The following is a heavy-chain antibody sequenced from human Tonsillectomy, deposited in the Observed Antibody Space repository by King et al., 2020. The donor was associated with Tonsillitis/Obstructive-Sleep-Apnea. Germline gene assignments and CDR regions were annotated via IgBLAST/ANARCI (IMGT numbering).Heavy chain of an antibody. CDR1: GFTFIIYE. CDR2: ISASGTTK. D-gene: IGHD3-10*01. V-gene: IGHV3-48*03. CDR3: GRDLPAPFAPSGCLDF. Sequence: VQLVESGGGLVQPGGSLRLSCAASGFTFIIYEMNWVRQAPGKGLEWVSYISASGTTKYYADSVKGRFTISRDNAKNSLYLQMNSLRAEDTAVYYCGRDLPAPFAPSGCLDFWGQGTLVTVSS. J-gene: IGHJ4*02.